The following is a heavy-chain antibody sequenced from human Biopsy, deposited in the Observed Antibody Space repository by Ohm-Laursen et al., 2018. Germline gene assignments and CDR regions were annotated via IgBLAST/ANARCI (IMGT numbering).Heavy chain of an antibody. J-gene: IGHJ4*02. D-gene: IGHD5-18*01. CDR1: GFKFDDYG. Sequence: SLRLSCAASGFKFDDYGMSWVRQVSGKGMEWVSGINWNGISTHYGDSVRGRFTISRDNPRNSLYLQMYSLRPEDSGLYHCARGPTCTAKVSPLDFWGQGTLVTVSS. V-gene: IGHV3-20*01. CDR2: INWNGIST. CDR3: ARGPTCTAKVSPLDF.